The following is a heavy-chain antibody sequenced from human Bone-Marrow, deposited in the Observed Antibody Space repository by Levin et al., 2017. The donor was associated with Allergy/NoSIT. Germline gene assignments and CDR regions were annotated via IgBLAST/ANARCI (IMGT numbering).Heavy chain of an antibody. D-gene: IGHD3-22*01. CDR1: DDSVSSNKW. V-gene: IGHV4-4*02. CDR3: AVNGGGVSYSYDC. J-gene: IGHJ4*02. CDR2: IYHSGYT. Sequence: GSLRLSCAVSDDSVSSNKWWSWVRQPPGKGLEWIGEIYHSGYTNYNPPLKSRVTMSVDKSRNQFSLHLNSVTAADTAVYYCAVNGGGVSYSYDCWGPGTLVTVSS.